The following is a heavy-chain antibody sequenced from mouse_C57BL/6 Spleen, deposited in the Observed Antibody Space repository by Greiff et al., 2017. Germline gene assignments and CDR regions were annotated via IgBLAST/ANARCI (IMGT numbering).Heavy chain of an antibody. CDR2: INPSTGGT. CDR1: GYSFTGYY. D-gene: IGHD1-1*01. V-gene: IGHV1-42*01. Sequence: EVKLQQSGPELVKPGASVKISCKASGYSFTGYYMNWVKQSPEKSLEWIGEINPSTGGTTYNQKFKAKATLTVDKSSSTAYMQLKSLTSEDSAVYYCARGFITTVVAMDYWGQGTSVTVSS. CDR3: ARGFITTVVAMDY. J-gene: IGHJ4*01.